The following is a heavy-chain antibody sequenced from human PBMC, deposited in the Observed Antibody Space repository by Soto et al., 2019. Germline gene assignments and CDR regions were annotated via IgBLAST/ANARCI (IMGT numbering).Heavy chain of an antibody. J-gene: IGHJ4*02. Sequence: GGSLRLSCXASXXXFXXXXXXXXXQAPGKGLEWVGRIKSKTDGGNTDYAAPVKGRFTISRDDSKNTLYLQMNSLKTEDTAVYYCTTDSRKWEPDYWGQGTLVTVSS. CDR2: IKSKTDGGNT. D-gene: IGHD1-26*01. CDR3: TTDSRKWEPDY. V-gene: IGHV3-15*07. CDR1: XXXFXXXX.